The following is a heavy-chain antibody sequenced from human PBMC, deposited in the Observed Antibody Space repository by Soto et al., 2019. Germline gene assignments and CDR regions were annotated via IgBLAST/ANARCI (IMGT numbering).Heavy chain of an antibody. CDR2: IVAGSGNT. CDR3: AAEPLLYYHDSSGYYFL. D-gene: IGHD3-22*01. CDR1: GYGFASCA. V-gene: IGHV1-58*02. J-gene: IGHJ4*02. Sequence: ASVKVCWEACGYGFASCARRWLRQSPGQSLEWIGWIVAGSGNTNYAQKFQERVTITRDISASTAYMELSSLRSEDTAVYYCAAEPLLYYHDSSGYYFLWGQGTLVTVSS.